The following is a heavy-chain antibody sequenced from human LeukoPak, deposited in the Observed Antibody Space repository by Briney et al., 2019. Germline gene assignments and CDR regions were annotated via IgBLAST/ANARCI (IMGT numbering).Heavy chain of an antibody. CDR2: IYYSGST. V-gene: IGHV4-59*01. J-gene: IGHJ4*02. CDR3: ARDLSTGYFDY. CDR1: GGSISSYY. Sequence: SETLSLTCTVSGGSISSYYWSWIRQPPGKGLEWIGYIYYSGSTNYNPSLKSRVTISVDTSKNQFSLKLSSVTAADTAVYYRARDLSTGYFDYWGQGTLVTVSS.